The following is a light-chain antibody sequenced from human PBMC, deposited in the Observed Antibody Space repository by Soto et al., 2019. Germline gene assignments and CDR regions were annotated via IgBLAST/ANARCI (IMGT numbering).Light chain of an antibody. V-gene: IGLV8-61*01. J-gene: IGLJ3*02. CDR2: STY. CDR3: VLYMGSGIKV. CDR1: SGPVSSRYY. Sequence: QTVVTQEPSFSVSPGGTVTLTCGLSSGPVSSRYYPSWYQQTAGQAPRTVIHSTYTRSSGVPDRFSGSILGNKAALTITGAQADDEADYYCVLYMGSGIKVFGGGTKLTVL.